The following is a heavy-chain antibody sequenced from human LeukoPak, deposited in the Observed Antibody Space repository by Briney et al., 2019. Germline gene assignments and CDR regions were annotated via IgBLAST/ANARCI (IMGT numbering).Heavy chain of an antibody. Sequence: ASVKVSCKASGYTFFDYYMHWVRQAPGHGLEWMGWINPNSGDTKYAQKFQGRVTMTRDTSISTAYMELSRLRSDDTAVYYCARDTARITIFGVAKYMDVWGKGTTVTVSS. J-gene: IGHJ6*03. CDR1: GYTFFDYY. CDR2: INPNSGDT. V-gene: IGHV1-2*02. CDR3: ARDTARITIFGVAKYMDV. D-gene: IGHD3-3*01.